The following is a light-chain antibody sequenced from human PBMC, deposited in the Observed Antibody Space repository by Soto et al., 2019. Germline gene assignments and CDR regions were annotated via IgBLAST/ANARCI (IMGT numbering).Light chain of an antibody. J-gene: IGKJ5*01. V-gene: IGKV3-20*01. CDR3: QQYDSSSIT. Sequence: EIVLTQSPGTLSLSPRERATLSCRASQSVSSSYLAWYQQKPGQAPRLLIYGASSRATGIPDRFSGSGSGTDFTLTISRLEPEDFAVYYCQQYDSSSITFGQGTRLEIK. CDR2: GAS. CDR1: QSVSSSY.